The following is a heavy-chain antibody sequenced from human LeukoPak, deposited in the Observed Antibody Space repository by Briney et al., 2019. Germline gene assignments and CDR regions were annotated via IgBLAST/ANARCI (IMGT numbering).Heavy chain of an antibody. D-gene: IGHD1-26*01. J-gene: IGHJ4*02. CDR3: ARLVGATRKTYHFDY. V-gene: IGHV4-39*01. CDR1: GGSISSSSYY. Sequence: SETLSLTCTVSGGSISSSSYYRGWIRQPPGKGLEWIGSIYYSGSTYYNPSLKSRVTISVDTSKNQFSLKLSSVTAADTAVYYCARLVGATRKTYHFDYWGQGTLVTVSS. CDR2: IYYSGST.